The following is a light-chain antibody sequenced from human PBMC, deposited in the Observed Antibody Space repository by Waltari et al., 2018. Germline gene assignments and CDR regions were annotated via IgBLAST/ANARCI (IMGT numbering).Light chain of an antibody. J-gene: IGLJ1*01. CDR1: STDVGVYNY. V-gene: IGLV2-14*01. Sequence: QSALTQPPSASGSPGQSVTMSCTGTSTDVGVYNYVSWYQQHPGKAPKLLIYEVSERPSGVSDRFSGSKSGNTASLTISGLQAEDEADYYCSSFTSSSTYVFGTGTKVTVL. CDR2: EVS. CDR3: SSFTSSSTYV.